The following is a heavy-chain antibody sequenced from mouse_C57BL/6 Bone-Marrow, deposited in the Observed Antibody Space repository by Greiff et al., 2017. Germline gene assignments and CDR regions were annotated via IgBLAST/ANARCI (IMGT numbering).Heavy chain of an antibody. Sequence: QVQLQQSGAELVKPGASVKMSCKASGYTFTSYWITWVKQRPGQGLEWIGDIYPGSGSTNYNEKFKSKATLTVDTSSSTAYMQLSSLTSEDSAVYYCARGLLRYPQDYWGQGTTLTVSS. V-gene: IGHV1-55*01. J-gene: IGHJ2*01. D-gene: IGHD1-1*01. CDR3: ARGLLRYPQDY. CDR2: IYPGSGST. CDR1: GYTFTSYW.